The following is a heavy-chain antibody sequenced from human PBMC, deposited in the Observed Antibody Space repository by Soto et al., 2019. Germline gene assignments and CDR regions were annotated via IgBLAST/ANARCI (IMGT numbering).Heavy chain of an antibody. CDR2: IYPGDSDT. CDR3: ARRLNYYDSSGYYYFDY. Sequence: PGESLKISCKGSGYSFTSYWIGWVRQMPGKGLEWMGIIYPGDSDTRYSPSFQGQVTISADKSISTAYLQWSSLKASDTAMYYCARRLNYYDSSGYYYFDYWGQGTLVTVSS. CDR1: GYSFTSYW. D-gene: IGHD3-22*01. J-gene: IGHJ4*02. V-gene: IGHV5-51*01.